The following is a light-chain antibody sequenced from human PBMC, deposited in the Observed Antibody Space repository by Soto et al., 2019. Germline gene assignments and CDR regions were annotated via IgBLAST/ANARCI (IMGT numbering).Light chain of an antibody. J-gene: IGKJ4*01. CDR2: ETS. CDR1: QTINID. V-gene: IGKV1-39*01. CDR3: QQTHSTPT. Sequence: DIQMTQSPSSLSASVGDRVTITCRASQTINIDLNWYQQKAGKVPTLLISETSTLQSGVPSRFVGSGSGTDFTLTISSLHPEDFATYYCQQTHSTPTFGGGTKVEIK.